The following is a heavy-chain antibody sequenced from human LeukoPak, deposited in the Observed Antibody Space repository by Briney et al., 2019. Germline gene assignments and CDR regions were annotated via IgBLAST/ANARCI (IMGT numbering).Heavy chain of an antibody. CDR2: IWYDGSNK. D-gene: IGHD3-3*01. V-gene: IGHV3-33*06. Sequence: GRSLRLSCAASGFTFSSYGMHWVRQAPGKGLEWVAVIWYDGSNKYYVDSVKGRFTISRDNSKNTLYLQMNSLRAEDTAVYYCAKDRTIYDFWSGYYSPFCFDYWGQGTLVTVSS. CDR3: AKDRTIYDFWSGYYSPFCFDY. CDR1: GFTFSSYG. J-gene: IGHJ4*02.